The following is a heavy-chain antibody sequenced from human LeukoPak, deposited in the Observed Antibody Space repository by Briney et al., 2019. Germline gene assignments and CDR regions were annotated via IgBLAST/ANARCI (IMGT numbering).Heavy chain of an antibody. CDR2: IWYGGSNK. CDR1: GFTFSSYG. J-gene: IGHJ5*02. Sequence: GGSLRLSCAASGFTFSSYGMHWVRQAPGKGLEWVAVIWYGGSNKYYADSVKGRFTISRDNSKNTLYLQMNSLRAEDTAVYYCAKDHTTYDFWSEDSFDPWGQGTLVTVSS. D-gene: IGHD3-3*01. V-gene: IGHV3-30*02. CDR3: AKDHTTYDFWSEDSFDP.